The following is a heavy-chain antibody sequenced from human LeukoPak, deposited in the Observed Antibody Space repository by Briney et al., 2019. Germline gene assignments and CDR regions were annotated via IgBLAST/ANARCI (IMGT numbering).Heavy chain of an antibody. CDR1: GFTFSSYN. D-gene: IGHD3-3*01. V-gene: IGHV3-21*01. Sequence: KAGGSLRLSCAASGFTFSSYNMNWVRQVPGKGLEWVSSISGSSSYIYYADSVKGRFTISRDNAKNSLYLQMNSLRAEDTAVYYCAGKYDFWGQGTLVTVSS. CDR2: ISGSSSYI. CDR3: AGKYDF. J-gene: IGHJ4*02.